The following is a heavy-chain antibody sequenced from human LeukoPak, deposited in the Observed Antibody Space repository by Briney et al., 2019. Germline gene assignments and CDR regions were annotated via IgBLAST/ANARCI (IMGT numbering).Heavy chain of an antibody. CDR3: ASRTAMVPGYMDV. CDR2: IIPILGIA. Sequence: SVKVSCKASGGTFSSYAISWVRQAPGQGLEWMGRIIPILGIANYAQKFQGRVTITADKSTSTAYMELSSLRSEDTAVYYCASRTAMVPGYMDVWGKGTTVTVSS. D-gene: IGHD5-18*01. J-gene: IGHJ6*03. CDR1: GGTFSSYA. V-gene: IGHV1-69*04.